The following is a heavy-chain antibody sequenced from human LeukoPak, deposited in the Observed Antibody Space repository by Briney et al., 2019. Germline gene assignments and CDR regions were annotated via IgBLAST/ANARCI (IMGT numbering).Heavy chain of an antibody. Sequence: PPDTKSLTCTVSADSIRHYFWSWIRQPPGKEVEYISYIYYNENTKYNPSFKSRITISADTSKNQLSLKLNSVTAADTAVYYCARHVPYDSSDYTLTYWGQGTMVTVSS. J-gene: IGHJ4*02. V-gene: IGHV4-59*08. CDR3: ARHVPYDSSDYTLTY. CDR2: IYYNENT. CDR1: ADSIRHYF. D-gene: IGHD3-22*01.